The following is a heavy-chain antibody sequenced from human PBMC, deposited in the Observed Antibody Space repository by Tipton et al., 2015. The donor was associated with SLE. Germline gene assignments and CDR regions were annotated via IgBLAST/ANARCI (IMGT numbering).Heavy chain of an antibody. CDR3: ARMLVRLSDYDSLFDY. CDR1: GGSIRSYY. Sequence: TLSLTCTVSGGSIRSYYWTWIRQPPGKRLEWIAYIYHSGITNYNPSLQSRVTISVDTSKNQFSLKLSSVTAADTAVYYCARMLVRLSDYDSLFDYWGQGTLVTVSS. CDR2: IYHSGIT. V-gene: IGHV4-59*01. D-gene: IGHD5-12*01. J-gene: IGHJ4*02.